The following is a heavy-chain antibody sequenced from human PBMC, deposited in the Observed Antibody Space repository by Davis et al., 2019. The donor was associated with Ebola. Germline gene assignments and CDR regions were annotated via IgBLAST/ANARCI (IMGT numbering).Heavy chain of an antibody. D-gene: IGHD5-18*01. CDR2: VRSHGSDD. CDR3: ARESYSSYYGMDV. CDR1: GVTFNIFD. J-gene: IGHJ6*02. Sequence: GGSLRPSCAASGVTFNIFDMHWVRQAPGRGLEWVAFVRSHGSDDHYADSVKGRFTISRDNSKNTLYLQMNSLRPEDTAVYYCARESYSSYYGMDVWGHGTTVTVSS. V-gene: IGHV3-30*02.